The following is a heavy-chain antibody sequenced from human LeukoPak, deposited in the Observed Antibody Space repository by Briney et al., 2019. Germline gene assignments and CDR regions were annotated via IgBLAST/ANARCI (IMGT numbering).Heavy chain of an antibody. J-gene: IGHJ6*03. V-gene: IGHV3-33*06. Sequence: PGGSLRLSCAASGFTLSSYGMHCARHAPAKGLVCVADIWYDGINKYYADSVKGRFTISRDNSKNTLYLQMNSLRAEDTAVYYCAKDLARTAYYYYYMDVWGKGTTVTVSS. CDR1: GFTLSSYG. D-gene: IGHD5-18*01. CDR2: IWYDGINK. CDR3: AKDLARTAYYYYYMDV.